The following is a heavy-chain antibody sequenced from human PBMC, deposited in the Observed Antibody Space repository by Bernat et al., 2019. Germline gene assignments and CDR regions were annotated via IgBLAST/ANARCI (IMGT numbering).Heavy chain of an antibody. CDR3: ARENRFRERRSYYNAFDI. CDR1: GYTFTSYG. D-gene: IGHD1-26*01. Sequence: QVQLVQSGAEVKKPGASVKVSCKAAGYTFTSYGISWVRQAPGQGLEWMGWISAYNGNTNYAQKLQGRVTMTTDTSTSTAYMELRTLRSDDTAVYYCARENRFRERRSYYNAFDIWGQGTMVTVSS. J-gene: IGHJ3*02. V-gene: IGHV1-18*01. CDR2: ISAYNGNT.